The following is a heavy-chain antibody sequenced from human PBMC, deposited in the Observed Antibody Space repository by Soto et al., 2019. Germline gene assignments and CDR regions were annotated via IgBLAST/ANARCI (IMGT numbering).Heavy chain of an antibody. CDR3: TTDTYYYDSSGFDY. D-gene: IGHD3-22*01. CDR2: IKSNTDGGTT. CDR1: GFTFSNAW. J-gene: IGHJ4*02. Sequence: PGGSLRLSCAASGFTFSNAWMNWVRQAPGKGLEWVGRIKSNTDGGTTDYAAPVKGRFTISRDDSKNTLYLQMNSLKTEDTAVYYCTTDTYYYDSSGFDYWGQGTLVTVSS. V-gene: IGHV3-15*07.